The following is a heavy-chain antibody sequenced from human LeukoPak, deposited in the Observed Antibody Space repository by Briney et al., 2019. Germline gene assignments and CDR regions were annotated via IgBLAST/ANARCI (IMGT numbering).Heavy chain of an antibody. CDR1: GGSISSYY. J-gene: IGHJ6*02. Sequence: NPSETLSLTCTVSGGSISSYYWSWIRQPPGKGLEGVGYIYYSGSTNYNPSLKGRGTITVDTSKEQVFLKLSAGDAAEKAVSYLGRRNFGPYYGMDVWGQGTTVTVSS. CDR2: IYYSGST. D-gene: IGHD2/OR15-2a*01. V-gene: IGHV4-59*08. CDR3: GRRNFGPYYGMDV.